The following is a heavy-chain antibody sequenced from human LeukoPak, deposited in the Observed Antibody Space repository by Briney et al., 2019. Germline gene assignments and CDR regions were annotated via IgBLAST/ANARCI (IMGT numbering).Heavy chain of an antibody. J-gene: IGHJ4*02. D-gene: IGHD3-22*01. Sequence: SDTLSLTCTVSCGFITSDFYYWSWIRQHPGKGLEWIGHIYHSGSTYYNPSLKSRVTISMDTSKNQFSLKLTSVTAADTAVYYCARADRSYDSSGYPDYWGQGTLVTVSS. CDR3: ARADRSYDSSGYPDY. CDR1: CGFITSDFYY. CDR2: IYHSGST. V-gene: IGHV4-31*03.